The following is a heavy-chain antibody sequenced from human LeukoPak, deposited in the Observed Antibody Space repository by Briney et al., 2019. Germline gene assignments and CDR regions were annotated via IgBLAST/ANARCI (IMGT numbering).Heavy chain of an antibody. V-gene: IGHV1-3*01. Sequence: ASVKVSCKASGYTFNRRAIHWVRQAPGQRLEWMGWINVGNGNTRYSQNFQGRVTITRDTSASTAYMELSSLRSEDTAVYYCARWAAVTDPYFDYWGQGTLVIVSS. CDR2: INVGNGNT. D-gene: IGHD6-19*01. CDR3: ARWAAVTDPYFDY. J-gene: IGHJ4*02. CDR1: GYTFNRRA.